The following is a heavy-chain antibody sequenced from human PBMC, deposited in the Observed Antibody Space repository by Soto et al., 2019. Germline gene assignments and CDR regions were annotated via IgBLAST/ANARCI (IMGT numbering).Heavy chain of an antibody. CDR3: ARDLRGYDPNWFDP. CDR1: GYTFTSYG. V-gene: IGHV1-18*01. Sequence: GASVKVSCKASGYTFTSYGISWVRQAPGQGLEWMGWISAYNGNTNYAQKLQGRVTMTTDTSTSTAYMELRSLRSDDTAVYYCARDLRGYDPNWFDPWGRGTLVTVSS. D-gene: IGHD5-12*01. J-gene: IGHJ5*02. CDR2: ISAYNGNT.